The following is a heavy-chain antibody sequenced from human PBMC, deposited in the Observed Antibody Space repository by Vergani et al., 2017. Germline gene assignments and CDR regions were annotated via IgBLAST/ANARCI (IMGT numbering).Heavy chain of an antibody. CDR3: ARDRYYYDSSGYYFDAFDI. V-gene: IGHV3-11*05. CDR2: ISSSSSYT. J-gene: IGHJ3*02. CDR1: GFTFSDYY. Sequence: QVQLVESGGGLVKPGGSLRLSCAASGFTFSDYYMSWIRQAPGKGLEWVSYISSSSSYTNYADSVKGRFTISRDNSKNTLYLQMNSLRAEDTAVYYCARDRYYYDSSGYYFDAFDIWGQGTMVTVSS. D-gene: IGHD3-22*01.